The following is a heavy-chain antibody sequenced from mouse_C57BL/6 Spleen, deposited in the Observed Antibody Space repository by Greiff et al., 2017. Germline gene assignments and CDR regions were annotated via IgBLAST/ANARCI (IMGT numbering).Heavy chain of an antibody. V-gene: IGHV1-55*01. D-gene: IGHD1-1*01. Sequence: QVQLKQPGAELVKPGASVKMSCKASGYTFTSYWITWVKQRPGQGLEWIGDIYPGSGSTNYNEKFKSKATLTVDTSSSTAYMQLSSLTSEDSAVYYCALITTVVAPAMDYWGQGTSVTVSS. CDR1: GYTFTSYW. CDR2: IYPGSGST. J-gene: IGHJ4*01. CDR3: ALITTVVAPAMDY.